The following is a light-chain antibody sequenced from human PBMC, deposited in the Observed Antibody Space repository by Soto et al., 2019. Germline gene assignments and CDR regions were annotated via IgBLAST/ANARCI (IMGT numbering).Light chain of an antibody. Sequence: DIQMTQSPSSLSVSVGDRVTITCRASQSISSYLNWYQQKPGKAPKLLVYAASSLQSGVPARFSGSGSGTDFTPTITTLQPDDFAAYYCEQSYSNPYTFGQGTKLESK. V-gene: IGKV1-39*01. J-gene: IGKJ2*01. CDR2: AAS. CDR1: QSISSY. CDR3: EQSYSNPYT.